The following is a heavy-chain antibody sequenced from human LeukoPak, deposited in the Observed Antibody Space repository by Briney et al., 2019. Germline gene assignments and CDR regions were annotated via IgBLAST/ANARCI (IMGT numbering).Heavy chain of an antibody. V-gene: IGHV4-59*01. CDR3: ARAGSGIYSWDAFDI. D-gene: IGHD3-10*01. J-gene: IGHJ3*02. CDR1: GVSISSYY. Sequence: SETLSLTCTVSGVSISSYYWSWIRQPPGKGLEWIGYIYYSGSTNYNPSLKSRVTISVDTSKNQFSLKLSSVTAADTAVYYCARAGSGIYSWDAFDIWGQGTMVTVSS. CDR2: IYYSGST.